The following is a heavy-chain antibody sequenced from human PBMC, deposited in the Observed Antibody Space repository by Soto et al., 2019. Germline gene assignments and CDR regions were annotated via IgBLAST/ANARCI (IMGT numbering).Heavy chain of an antibody. CDR1: GFTFSSYG. Sequence: GGSLRLSCAASGFTFSSYGMHWVRQAPGKGLEWVAVISYDGSNKYYADSVKGRFTISRDNSKNTLYLQMNSLRAEDTALYYCAKDATYATSWFYAVHWGQGTLVTVSS. J-gene: IGHJ4*02. D-gene: IGHD2-2*01. V-gene: IGHV3-30*18. CDR2: ISYDGSNK. CDR3: AKDATYATSWFYAVH.